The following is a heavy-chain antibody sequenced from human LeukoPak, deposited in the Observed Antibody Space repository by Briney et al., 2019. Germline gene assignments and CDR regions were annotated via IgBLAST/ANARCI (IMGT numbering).Heavy chain of an antibody. CDR2: IYYGGST. D-gene: IGHD6-19*01. Sequence: PSETLSLTCTVSGGSISSYYWSWIRQPPGKGLEWIGYIYYGGSTNYNPSLKSRVTISVDTSKNQFSLKLSSVTAADTAVYYCARDKAVGTDAYYYYGMDVWGQGTTVTVSS. CDR1: GGSISSYY. J-gene: IGHJ6*02. V-gene: IGHV4-59*01. CDR3: ARDKAVGTDAYYYYGMDV.